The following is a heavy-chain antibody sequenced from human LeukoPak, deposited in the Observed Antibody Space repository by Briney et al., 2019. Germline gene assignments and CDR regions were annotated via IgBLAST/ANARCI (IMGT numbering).Heavy chain of an antibody. J-gene: IGHJ4*02. CDR1: GFTFSSYA. Sequence: PGGSLRLSCAASGFTFSSYAMSWVRQAPGKGLEWVAGISDSGGRTNYADSVKGRFTISRDNPKNTLYLQMNSLRAEDTAVYYCAKDQEDGDYDFYPFGFHSGFDYWGQGTLVTVSS. CDR3: AKDQEDGDYDFYPFGFHSGFDY. V-gene: IGHV3-23*01. CDR2: ISDSGGRT. D-gene: IGHD3-3*01.